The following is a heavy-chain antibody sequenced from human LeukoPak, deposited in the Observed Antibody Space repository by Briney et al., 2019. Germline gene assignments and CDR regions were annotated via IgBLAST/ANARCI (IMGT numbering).Heavy chain of an antibody. D-gene: IGHD3-22*01. V-gene: IGHV3-21*01. CDR3: ARPQYYYDSSGYRYYYYGMDV. CDR1: GFTFSSYS. J-gene: IGHJ6*02. Sequence: GSLRLSCAASGFTFSSYSMNWVRQAPGKGLEWVSSISSSSSYIYYADSVKGRFTISRDNAKNSLYLQMNSLRAEDTAVYYCARPQYYYDSSGYRYYYYGMDVWGQGTTVTVSS. CDR2: ISSSSSYI.